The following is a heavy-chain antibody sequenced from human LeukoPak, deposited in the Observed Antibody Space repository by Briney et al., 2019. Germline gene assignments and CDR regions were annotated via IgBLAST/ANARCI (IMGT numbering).Heavy chain of an antibody. CDR1: GFTFSSYA. CDR3: ARIVDDYYYYMDV. J-gene: IGHJ6*03. V-gene: IGHV3-30-3*01. D-gene: IGHD3-22*01. Sequence: GGSLRLSCAASGFTFSSYAMHWVRQAPGKGLEWVAVISYDGNNKYYADSVKGRFTISRDNSKNTLYLQMNSLRAEDTAVYYCARIVDDYYYYMDVWGKGTTVTVSS. CDR2: ISYDGNNK.